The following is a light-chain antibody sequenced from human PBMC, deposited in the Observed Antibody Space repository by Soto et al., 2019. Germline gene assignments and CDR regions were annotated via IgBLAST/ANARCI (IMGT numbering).Light chain of an antibody. J-gene: IGKJ1*01. CDR2: AAS. Sequence: DIQLTQSPSFLSASVGDRVTITCRASQGISSYLAWYQQKPGKAPKLLIYAASTLQSGVPSRFSGSGSGTEFPLTISSLQPEDFATYYCQHLNSYPTFGQGTKVEIK. CDR3: QHLNSYPT. V-gene: IGKV1-9*01. CDR1: QGISSY.